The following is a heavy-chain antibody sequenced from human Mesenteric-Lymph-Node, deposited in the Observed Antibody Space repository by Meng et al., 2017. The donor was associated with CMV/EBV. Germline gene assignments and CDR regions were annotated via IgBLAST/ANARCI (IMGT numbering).Heavy chain of an antibody. V-gene: IGHV4-59*01. Sequence: SETLSLTCIVSGGSTSSYYWSWIRQPPGKGLEWIGYIYYSGSTSYNPSLKSRVTISVDTSKNQFSLKLSSVTAADTAVYYCARSSGYYYAPYWYFDLWGRGTLVTVSS. J-gene: IGHJ2*01. CDR3: ARSSGYYYAPYWYFDL. CDR1: GGSTSSYY. D-gene: IGHD3-22*01. CDR2: IYYSGST.